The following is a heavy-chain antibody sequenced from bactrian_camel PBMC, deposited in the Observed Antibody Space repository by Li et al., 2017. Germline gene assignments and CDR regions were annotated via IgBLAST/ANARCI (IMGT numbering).Heavy chain of an antibody. Sequence: HVQLVESGGGSVQPGGSLMLSCAITGSTGRSYCMGWFHEAPGKSREKVVSIGISSASGSYTKYADSVKGRFTGSHDKAKNMVYLQMTNLKPEDTGTYYCAPDADCNDIATNPIDWGQGTQVTVSS. J-gene: IGHJ4*01. D-gene: IGHD4*01. CDR1: GSTGRSYC. CDR3: APDADCNDIATNPID. V-gene: IGHV3S53*01. CDR2: IGISSASGSYT.